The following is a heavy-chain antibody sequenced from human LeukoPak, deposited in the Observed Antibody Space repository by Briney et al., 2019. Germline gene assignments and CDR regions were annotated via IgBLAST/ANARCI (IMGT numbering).Heavy chain of an antibody. J-gene: IGHJ6*03. Sequence: GGSLRLSCAASGFTVSRKYMSWVRQAPGKGLEWVSLIYSGGSTYYADSVKGRFTISRDNSKNTLYLQMNSLRAEDTAVYYCARSYSGYDSYYYYYYMDVWGKGTTVTVSS. V-gene: IGHV3-53*01. D-gene: IGHD5-12*01. CDR2: IYSGGST. CDR3: ARSYSGYDSYYYYYYMDV. CDR1: GFTVSRKY.